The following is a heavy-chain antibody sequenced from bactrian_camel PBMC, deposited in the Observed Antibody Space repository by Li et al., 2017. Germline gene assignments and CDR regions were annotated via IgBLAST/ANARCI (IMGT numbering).Heavy chain of an antibody. Sequence: DVQLVESGGGSVQAGGSLKLTCTASTSRYSLSNYYMAWFRQAPGQEREGLAALNRDGTTLYVYSVKGRFTISQDNAKDTVYLQMNNLKPEDTAMYYCATGYMLPVTPTAALDARNFNSWGQGTQVTVS. D-gene: IGHD3*01. CDR1: TSRYSLSNYY. CDR2: LNRDGTT. J-gene: IGHJ6*01. V-gene: IGHV3S10*01. CDR3: ATGYMLPVTPTAALDARNFNS.